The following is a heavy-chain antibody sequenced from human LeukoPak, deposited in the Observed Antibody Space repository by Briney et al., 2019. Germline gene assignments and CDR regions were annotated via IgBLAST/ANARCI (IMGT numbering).Heavy chain of an antibody. CDR2: IGGSGDRT. CDR3: ASRNSLFI. CDR1: GFTFSIYG. J-gene: IGHJ4*02. Sequence: GGTLRLSCAASGFTFSIYGMNWVHQSPGKGLEWVSGIGGSGDRTYYADSVKGRFSISRDNAKNSLYLQMNSLRAEDTAVYYCASRNSLFIWGQGTLVTVSS. D-gene: IGHD4-23*01. V-gene: IGHV3-23*01.